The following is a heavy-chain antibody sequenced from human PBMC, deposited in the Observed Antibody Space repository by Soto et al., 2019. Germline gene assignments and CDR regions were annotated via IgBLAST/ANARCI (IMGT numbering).Heavy chain of an antibody. CDR3: ARALGSWGAYYFGH. Sequence: QITLKEPGPTLVRPTQTLTRTCTVSGFSLDTWGVGVGRFRSPPGKSPEWLALLYWDNEKRYSPSLKNRFTITKDTCKNQVVLTVTSMNHVDTVTYYCARALGSWGAYYFGHWGQGTLVTVSS. J-gene: IGHJ4*02. V-gene: IGHV2-5*02. CDR1: GFSLDTWGVG. D-gene: IGHD3-16*01. CDR2: LYWDNEK.